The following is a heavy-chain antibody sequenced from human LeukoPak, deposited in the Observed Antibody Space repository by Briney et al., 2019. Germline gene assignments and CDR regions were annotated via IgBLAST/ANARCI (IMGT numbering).Heavy chain of an antibody. CDR3: ARAFTTTAFDI. V-gene: IGHV3-48*02. Sequence: PGGSLRLSCAASGLTFSSYAMSWVRQAPGKGLEWLSYISYTGTTIYYAESVRGRFTMSRDNANNSLYLQMNSLRDEDTAVYYCARAFTTTAFDIWGQGTMVTVSS. CDR1: GLTFSSYA. D-gene: IGHD1-1*01. J-gene: IGHJ3*02. CDR2: ISYTGTTI.